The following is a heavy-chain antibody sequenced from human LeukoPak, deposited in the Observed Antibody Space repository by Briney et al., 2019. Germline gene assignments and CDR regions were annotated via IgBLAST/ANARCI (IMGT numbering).Heavy chain of an antibody. J-gene: IGHJ5*02. CDR2: IIPIFGTA. D-gene: IGHD5-18*01. CDR3: ARNLDTAMVNWFDP. Sequence: ASVKVSCKASGGTFSSYAISWVRQAPGQGLEWMGGIIPIFGTANYAQKFRGRVTITTDESTSTAYMELSSLRSEDTAVYYCARNLDTAMVNWFDPWGQGTLVTVSS. V-gene: IGHV1-69*05. CDR1: GGTFSSYA.